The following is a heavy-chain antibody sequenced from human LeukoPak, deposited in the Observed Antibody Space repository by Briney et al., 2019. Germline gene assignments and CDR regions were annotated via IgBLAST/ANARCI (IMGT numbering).Heavy chain of an antibody. V-gene: IGHV4-59*08. CDR2: IYYDGST. J-gene: IGHJ4*02. Sequence: PSETLSLTCTVSGGSISSYYWTWIRQSPEKGLEWIGYIYYDGSTNYNPSLTRRVIISIDRSKNHFSLELNSVIAADTAVYYCARHPRGSNNWSYYFDYWGQGALVTVSS. CDR1: GGSISSYY. CDR3: ARHPRGSNNWSYYFDY. D-gene: IGHD1-1*01.